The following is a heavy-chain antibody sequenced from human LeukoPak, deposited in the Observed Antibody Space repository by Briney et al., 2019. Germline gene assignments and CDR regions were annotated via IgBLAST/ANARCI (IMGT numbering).Heavy chain of an antibody. D-gene: IGHD3-9*01. Sequence: SETLSLTCTVSGGSISSYYWSWIRQPPGKGLEWIGYIYYSGSTNYNPSLKSRVTISVDTSKNQFSLKLSSVTAADTAVYYCASLHLDHDYWGQGTLVTVSS. CDR1: GGSISSYY. CDR3: ASLHLDHDY. CDR2: IYYSGST. V-gene: IGHV4-59*01. J-gene: IGHJ4*02.